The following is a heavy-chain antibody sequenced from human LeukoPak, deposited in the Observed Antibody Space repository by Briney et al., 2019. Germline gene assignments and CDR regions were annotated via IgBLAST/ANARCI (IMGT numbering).Heavy chain of an antibody. CDR3: AKDRLWFGELSYLSAFDI. D-gene: IGHD3-10*01. Sequence: PGRSLRLSCAASGFTFSSYAMSWVRQAPGKGLEWVSAISGSGGSTYYADSVKGRFTISRDNSKNTLYLQMNSLRAEDTAVYYCAKDRLWFGELSYLSAFDIWGQGTMVTVSS. CDR1: GFTFSSYA. CDR2: ISGSGGST. V-gene: IGHV3-23*01. J-gene: IGHJ3*02.